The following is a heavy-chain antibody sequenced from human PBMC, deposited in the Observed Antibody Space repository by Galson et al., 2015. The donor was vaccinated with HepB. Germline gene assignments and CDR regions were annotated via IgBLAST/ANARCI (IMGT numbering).Heavy chain of an antibody. CDR3: ARSDCTSTSCYGYHYYGLDV. V-gene: IGHV4-59*08. D-gene: IGHD2-2*01. J-gene: IGHJ6*02. CDR2: IHYSGST. Sequence: ETLSLTCTVSGGSISSYYWSWIRQPPGKGLEWIGYIHYSGSTNYNPSLKSRVTISVDTSKNQFSLKLTSVTAADTAVYYCARSDCTSTSCYGYHYYGLDVWGQGTTVTVSS. CDR1: GGSISSYY.